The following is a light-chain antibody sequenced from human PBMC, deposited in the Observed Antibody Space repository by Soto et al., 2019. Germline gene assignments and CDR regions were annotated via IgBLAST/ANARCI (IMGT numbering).Light chain of an antibody. CDR2: EVS. CDR1: SSDVGGYNY. CDR3: NSYTSSSTLL. V-gene: IGLV2-14*01. J-gene: IGLJ2*01. Sequence: QSVLTQPASVSGSPGQSITISCTGTSSDVGGYNYVSWYQHHPGKAPKLMIYEVSDRPSGVSNRFSGSKSGNTASPTISGLQAEDEADYYCNSYTSSSTLLFGGGTKLTVL.